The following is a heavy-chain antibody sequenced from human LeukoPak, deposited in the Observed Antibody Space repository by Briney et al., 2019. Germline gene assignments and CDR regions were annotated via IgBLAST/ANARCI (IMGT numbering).Heavy chain of an antibody. D-gene: IGHD2-21*02. V-gene: IGHV1-24*01. CDR3: ARVGIVVVTAIYWYFDL. CDR2: FDPKDGDT. Sequence: GASVKVSCKVSGYTLTELSVHWVRQAPGKGLEWMGNFDPKDGDTIYAQRFQGRVTMTEDTSTHTAYMELSSLRSEDTAVYYCARVGIVVVTAIYWYFDLWGRGTLVTVSS. CDR1: GYTLTELS. J-gene: IGHJ2*01.